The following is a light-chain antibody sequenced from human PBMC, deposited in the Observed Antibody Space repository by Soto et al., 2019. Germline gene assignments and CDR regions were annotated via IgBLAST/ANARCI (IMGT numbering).Light chain of an antibody. CDR1: QSISSY. Sequence: DIQMPPSPSSLSSSVVYIVPITCLSRQSISSYLNWYQQKPGKAPKLLIYAASSLQSGVPSRFSGSGSGTEFTLTIRRLQSEDFAVYYCQQYNNWLRKWKCGNGNKV. J-gene: IGKJ1*01. CDR3: QQYNNWLRKWK. V-gene: IGKV1-39*01. CDR2: AAS.